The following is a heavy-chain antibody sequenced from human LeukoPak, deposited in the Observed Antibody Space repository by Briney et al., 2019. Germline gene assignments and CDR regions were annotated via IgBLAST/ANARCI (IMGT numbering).Heavy chain of an antibody. J-gene: IGHJ5*02. CDR2: ISSSGNSV. CDR1: GFTFSRYE. D-gene: IGHD5-12*01. V-gene: IGHV3-48*03. Sequence: PGESLRLSCAVSGFTFSRYEMHWVRQAPGKGLEWISYISSSGNSVYYADSVKGRFTISRDNAKNSLYLQMNSLRAEDTAVYYCATLWVATAGVDPWGQGTLVTVSS. CDR3: ATLWVATAGVDP.